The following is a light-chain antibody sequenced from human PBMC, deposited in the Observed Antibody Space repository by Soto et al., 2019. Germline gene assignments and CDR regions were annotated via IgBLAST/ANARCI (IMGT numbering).Light chain of an antibody. J-gene: IGLJ3*02. Sequence: QSALTQPPSASGSPGQSVTISCTGTSSDVGAYKYVSWYQQYPGKAPKLMIYEVTKRPSGVPDRFTGSMSGNTASLTVSALQAADEADYYWPSYVGNDIWVFGGGTKVTVL. V-gene: IGLV2-8*01. CDR2: EVT. CDR1: SSDVGAYKY. CDR3: PSYVGNDIWV.